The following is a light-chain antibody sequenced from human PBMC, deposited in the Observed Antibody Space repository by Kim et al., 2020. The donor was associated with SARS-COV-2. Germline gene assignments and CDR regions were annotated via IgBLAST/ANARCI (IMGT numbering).Light chain of an antibody. CDR3: HHHGSTRQT. Sequence: PGESATLSCGASQSVSSSYLAGYQQKPGLAPRLLIYDVSSRPTGLADRFSGSGSGTDFTLTISRLEPEDFAAYYCHHHGSTRQTFGQGTEE. CDR1: QSVSSSY. CDR2: DVS. V-gene: IGKV3D-20*01. J-gene: IGKJ1*01.